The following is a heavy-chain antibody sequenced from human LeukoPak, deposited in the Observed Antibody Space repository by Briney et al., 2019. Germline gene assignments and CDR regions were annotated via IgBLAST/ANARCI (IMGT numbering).Heavy chain of an antibody. D-gene: IGHD1-26*01. Sequence: GGSLRLSCAGSGFTFSDYWMHWVRQAPGKGLVWVSRIERDGSTTYYADSVKGRFTISRDTAKNTLYLQMNSLRAEDTAVYYCAREHRNVGATVDNWGQGTLVTVSS. CDR1: GFTFSDYW. CDR3: AREHRNVGATVDN. V-gene: IGHV3-74*01. J-gene: IGHJ4*02. CDR2: IERDGSTT.